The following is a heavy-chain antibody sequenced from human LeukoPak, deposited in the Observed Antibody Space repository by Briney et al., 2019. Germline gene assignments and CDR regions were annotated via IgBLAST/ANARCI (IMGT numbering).Heavy chain of an antibody. D-gene: IGHD2-2*02. Sequence: ASVKVSCRASGYTFTGYYIHWVRQAPGQGLEWVGWINPNSGGTNYAQKFQGRVTMTRDTSISTAYMELSRLGSDDTAVYYCARGGYCSSTSCYNGGENWFDPWGQGTLVTVSS. J-gene: IGHJ5*02. CDR1: GYTFTGYY. V-gene: IGHV1-2*02. CDR2: INPNSGGT. CDR3: ARGGYCSSTSCYNGGENWFDP.